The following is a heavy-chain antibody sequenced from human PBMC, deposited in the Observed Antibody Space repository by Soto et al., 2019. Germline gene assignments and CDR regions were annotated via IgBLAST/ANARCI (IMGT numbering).Heavy chain of an antibody. Sequence: GGSLRLSCAASGFTFSSYAMHWVRQAPGKGLEWVAVISYDGSNKYYADSVKGRFTISRDNSKNTLYLQMNSLRAEDTAVYYCARDEERVAVDPVDYWGQGTLVTVSS. J-gene: IGHJ4*02. CDR3: ARDEERVAVDPVDY. D-gene: IGHD6-19*01. CDR1: GFTFSSYA. V-gene: IGHV3-30-3*01. CDR2: ISYDGSNK.